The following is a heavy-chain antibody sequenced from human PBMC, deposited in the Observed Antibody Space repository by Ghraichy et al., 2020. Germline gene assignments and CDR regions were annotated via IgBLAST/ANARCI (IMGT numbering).Heavy chain of an antibody. CDR3: ARHEGIAAAGTWKSGLDY. CDR2: INHSGST. Sequence: SETLSLTCAVYGGSFSGYYWSWIRQPPGKGLEWIGEINHSGSTNYNPSLKSRVTISVDTSKNQFSLKLSSVTAADTAVYYCARHEGIAAAGTWKSGLDYWGQGTLVTVSS. CDR1: GGSFSGYY. J-gene: IGHJ4*02. V-gene: IGHV4-34*01. D-gene: IGHD6-13*01.